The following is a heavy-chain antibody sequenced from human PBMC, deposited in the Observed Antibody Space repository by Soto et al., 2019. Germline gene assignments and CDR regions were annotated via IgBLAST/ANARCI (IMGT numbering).Heavy chain of an antibody. CDR2: INAGNGNT. V-gene: IGHV1-3*01. D-gene: IGHD4-4*01. CDR1: GYTFTSYA. CDR3: ASSYSNYALIDYYYYGMDV. Sequence: QVQLVQSGAEVKKPGASVKVSCKASGYTFTSYAMHWVRQAPGQRLEWMGWINAGNGNTKYSQKFQDRVTITRDTSASTAYMELSSLRSEDTAVYYCASSYSNYALIDYYYYGMDVWGHGTTVTVSS. J-gene: IGHJ6*02.